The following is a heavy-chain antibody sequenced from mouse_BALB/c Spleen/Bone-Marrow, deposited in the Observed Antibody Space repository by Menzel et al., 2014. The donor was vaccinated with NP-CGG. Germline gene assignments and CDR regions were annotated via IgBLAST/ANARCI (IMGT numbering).Heavy chain of an antibody. V-gene: IGHV1S81*02. D-gene: IGHD1-2*01. J-gene: IGHJ2*01. CDR3: TRAHYYGFYYFDY. Sequence: QVQLQQSGAELVKPGASVKLSCKASGYTFTSYYMYWVKQRPGQGLEWIGEINPSNGGTNFNEKFKSKATLTVDKSSSTAYMQLSSLTSEDSAVYYCTRAHYYGFYYFDYWGQGTILTVSS. CDR2: INPSNGGT. CDR1: GYTFTSYY.